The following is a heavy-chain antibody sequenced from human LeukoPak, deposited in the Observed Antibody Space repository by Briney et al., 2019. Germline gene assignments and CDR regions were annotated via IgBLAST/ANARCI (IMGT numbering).Heavy chain of an antibody. V-gene: IGHV3-48*03. Sequence: GGSLRLSGAGPGVTFTGYESNWVRQAPGKGLEWVSYISSSGTTTYFPDSVKGRFTISSDNAKNTLYLQTDSLGVEDTAIYYCARDRALRGVDYWGQGTLVTVSS. CDR1: GVTFTGYE. CDR3: ARDRALRGVDY. J-gene: IGHJ4*02. CDR2: ISSSGTTT.